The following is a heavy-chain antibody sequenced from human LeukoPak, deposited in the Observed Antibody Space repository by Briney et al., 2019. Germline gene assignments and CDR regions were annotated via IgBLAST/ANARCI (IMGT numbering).Heavy chain of an antibody. J-gene: IGHJ4*02. CDR1: GFTFRSYA. V-gene: IGHV3-53*01. Sequence: GGSLRLSCAASGFTFRSYAMSWVRQAPGKGLEWVSFIYSDNTHYSDSVKGRFTISRDNSKNTLYLQMNSLRAEDTAVYYCARRAGAYSHPYDYWGQGTLVTVSS. CDR2: IYSDNT. CDR3: ARRAGAYSHPYDY. D-gene: IGHD4/OR15-4a*01.